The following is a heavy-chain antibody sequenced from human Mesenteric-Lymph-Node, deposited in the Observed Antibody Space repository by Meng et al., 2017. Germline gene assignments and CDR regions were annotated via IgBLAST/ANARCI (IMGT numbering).Heavy chain of an antibody. Sequence: QVQLVEFGSELQKAGASVKVSCKASGYTFTSYAMNWVRQAPGQGLEWMGWINTNTGNPTYAQGFTGRFVFSLDTSVSTAYLQISSLKAEDTAVYYCARAPTTSGSYRTNWFDPWGQGTLVTVSS. CDR1: GYTFTSYA. CDR2: INTNTGNP. CDR3: ARAPTTSGSYRTNWFDP. V-gene: IGHV7-4-1*02. J-gene: IGHJ5*02. D-gene: IGHD1-26*01.